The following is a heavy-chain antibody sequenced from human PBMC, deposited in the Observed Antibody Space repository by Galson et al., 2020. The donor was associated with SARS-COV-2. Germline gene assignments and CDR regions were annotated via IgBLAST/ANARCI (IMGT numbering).Heavy chain of an antibody. D-gene: IGHD1-1*01. J-gene: IGHJ4*02. Sequence: SGPTLVKPTQTLTLTCSFPGFSLSTSGMCVSWIRQPPGKALEWLARIDWDGDKHYNTSLKTRLTISKDTSKNQVVLTMTNMDPVDTATYYCARTWITGAPSRTFDYWGQGTLVTVSS. CDR3: ARTWITGAPSRTFDY. CDR1: GFSLSTSGMC. CDR2: IDWDGDK. V-gene: IGHV2-70*11.